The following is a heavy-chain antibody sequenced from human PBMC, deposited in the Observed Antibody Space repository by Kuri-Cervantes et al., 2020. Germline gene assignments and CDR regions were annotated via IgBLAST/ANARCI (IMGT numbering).Heavy chain of an antibody. CDR2: MNPNSGNT. Sequence: ASVKVSCKASGYTFTSYDINWVRQATGQGLEWMGWMNPNSGNTGYAQKFQGRLTMTRNTSISTAYMELSGLRSEDTAVYYCARGTCSSTSCYLSLGDYYMDVWGKGTTVTVSS. J-gene: IGHJ6*03. V-gene: IGHV1-8*02. D-gene: IGHD2-2*01. CDR3: ARGTCSSTSCYLSLGDYYMDV. CDR1: GYTFTSYD.